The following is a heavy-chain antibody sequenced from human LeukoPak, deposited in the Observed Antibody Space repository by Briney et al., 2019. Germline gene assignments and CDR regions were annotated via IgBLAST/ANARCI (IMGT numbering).Heavy chain of an antibody. J-gene: IGHJ4*02. CDR1: GYTFTGYY. D-gene: IGHD6-13*01. CDR2: INPNSGGT. V-gene: IGHV1-2*02. Sequence: ASVKVSCKASGYTFTGYYMHWVRQAPGQGPGWMGWINPNSGGTNYAQKFQGRVTMTRDTSISTAYMELSRLRSDDTAVYYCARLIAAAGTYRDYWGQGTLVTVSS. CDR3: ARLIAAAGTYRDY.